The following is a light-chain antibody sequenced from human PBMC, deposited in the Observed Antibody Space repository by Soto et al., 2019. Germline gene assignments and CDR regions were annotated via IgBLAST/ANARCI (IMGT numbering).Light chain of an antibody. Sequence: EIVMTQSPVTLSVSPGERATLSCRAGQSVSDNLAWYQQRPGQAPRLLFYGASTRATGVPVRFSASGSGTEFTLTISSLQSEDFAVYYCQQYNHWPRGYTFGQGTKLEIK. CDR2: GAS. V-gene: IGKV3-15*01. CDR3: QQYNHWPRGYT. J-gene: IGKJ2*01. CDR1: QSVSDN.